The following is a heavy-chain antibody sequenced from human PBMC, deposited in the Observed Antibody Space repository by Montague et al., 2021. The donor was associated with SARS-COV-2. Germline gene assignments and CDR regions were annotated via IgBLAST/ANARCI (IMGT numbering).Heavy chain of an antibody. Sequence: CAISGDSVVKLRRRSEENTSSLPTHQQRVCSLHLRKKKFYDYVSSVKSRITISPDTSKNQFSLQLNSVTPEDTAVYYCVRGLGDSRDHYFGSWGQGTLVTVSS. CDR3: VRGLGDSRDHYFGS. J-gene: IGHJ4*02. D-gene: IGHD4-11*01. CDR1: GDSVVKLRRR. V-gene: IGHV6-1*01. CDR2: LHLRKKKFY.